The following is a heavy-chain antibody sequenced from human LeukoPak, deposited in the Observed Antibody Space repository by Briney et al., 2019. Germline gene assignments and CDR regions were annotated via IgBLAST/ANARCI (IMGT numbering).Heavy chain of an antibody. D-gene: IGHD3-16*01. CDR2: ISAYNGNT. Sequence: GASVKVSCKASGYTFTSYGISWVRQAPGQGLEWMGWISAYNGNTNYAQKLQGRVTMTTDTSTSTAYMELRSLRSDDTAVYYCARDLYDYVWGSYHDPDAFDIWGQGTMVTVSS. J-gene: IGHJ3*02. CDR1: GYTFTSYG. V-gene: IGHV1-18*01. CDR3: ARDLYDYVWGSYHDPDAFDI.